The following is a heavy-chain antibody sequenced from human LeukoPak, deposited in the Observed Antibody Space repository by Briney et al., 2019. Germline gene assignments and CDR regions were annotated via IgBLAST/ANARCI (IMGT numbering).Heavy chain of an antibody. V-gene: IGHV3-11*05. CDR2: ISSSSSYT. CDR3: ARARYAAPVDY. CDR1: GFTFSDYY. D-gene: IGHD2-2*01. J-gene: IGHJ4*02. Sequence: GGSLRLSCAASGFTFSDYYMSWIRQAPGKGLEWVSHISSSSSYTNYADSVKGRFTISRDNAKNSLYLQMNSLGAEDTAVYYCARARYAAPVDYWGQGTLVTVSS.